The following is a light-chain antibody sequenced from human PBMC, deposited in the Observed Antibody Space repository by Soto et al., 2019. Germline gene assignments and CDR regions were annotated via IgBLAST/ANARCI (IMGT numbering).Light chain of an antibody. CDR1: QSVSSH. V-gene: IGKV3-11*01. CDR3: QQRSNWPPKVT. CDR2: DAS. J-gene: IGKJ4*01. Sequence: EIVLTQSPATLSLSPWERATLSCRASQSVSSHLAWYQKKPGQAPRLLIYDASNRATGIPARFSGSGSGTDFTLTISSLEPEDLAVYYCQQRSNWPPKVTFGGGTKVEIK.